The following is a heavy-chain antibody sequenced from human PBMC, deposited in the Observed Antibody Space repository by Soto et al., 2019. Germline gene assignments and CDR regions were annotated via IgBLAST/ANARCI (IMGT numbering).Heavy chain of an antibody. D-gene: IGHD3-16*01. CDR1: GFTVNSDY. CDR2: IYNGEST. J-gene: IGHJ4*02. V-gene: IGHV3-53*01. CDR3: ARDGRGLGKLSLFEY. Sequence: GGSLRLSCAASGFTVNSDYMNWIRQTPGKGLEWVAFIYNGESTHYADSVKGRFTISSDRSKNTLYLRMNSLRIEDTAVYYCARDGRGLGKLSLFEYWGQGTLVTVSS.